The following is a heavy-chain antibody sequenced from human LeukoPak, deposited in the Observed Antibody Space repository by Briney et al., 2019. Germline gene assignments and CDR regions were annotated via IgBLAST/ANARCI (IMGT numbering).Heavy chain of an antibody. Sequence: PGGSLRLSCAASGFTFTNYAMSWVRQAPGKGLDFVSSISNSGETTNYADSVKGRFTISRDNSKNTLYLQMNSLRAEDTAVYYCASGITYNYYFDYWGQGTLVTVSS. CDR1: GFTFTNYA. CDR2: ISNSGETT. CDR3: ASGITYNYYFDY. V-gene: IGHV3-23*01. D-gene: IGHD5-24*01. J-gene: IGHJ4*02.